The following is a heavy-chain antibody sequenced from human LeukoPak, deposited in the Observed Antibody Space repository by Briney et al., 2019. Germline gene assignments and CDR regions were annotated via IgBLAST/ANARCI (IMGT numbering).Heavy chain of an antibody. CDR1: GFTFSSYA. V-gene: IGHV3-23*01. Sequence: GGSLRLSCAASGFTFSSYAMSWVRQAPGKGLEWVSTIRGSGGGTYYADSVKGRFTISRDNSRNTLYLQMNSLRDEDTALYYCAKAGIGVVGYFDYWGQGTLVTVSS. CDR3: AKAGIGVVGYFDY. J-gene: IGHJ4*02. D-gene: IGHD6-19*01. CDR2: IRGSGGGT.